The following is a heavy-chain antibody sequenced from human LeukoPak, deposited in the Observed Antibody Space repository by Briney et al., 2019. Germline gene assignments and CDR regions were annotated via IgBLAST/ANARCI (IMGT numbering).Heavy chain of an antibody. CDR2: IYYTGSS. D-gene: IGHD2-15*01. CDR3: ARDCRGGSCFPGPFEY. V-gene: IGHV4-39*02. CDR1: GGSISYSSYY. Sequence: SETLSLTCTVSGGSISYSSYYWGWIRQPPGKGLEWIGSIYYTGSSYYNPSLKSRVTISVDTSKNQFSLKLRSVTAADTAVYYCARDCRGGSCFPGPFEYGGRGTLVTVP. J-gene: IGHJ4*02.